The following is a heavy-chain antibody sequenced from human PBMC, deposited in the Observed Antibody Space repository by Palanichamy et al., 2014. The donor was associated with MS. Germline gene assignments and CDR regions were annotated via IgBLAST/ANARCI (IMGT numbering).Heavy chain of an antibody. J-gene: IGHJ6*03. CDR1: GFTVSSNY. V-gene: IGHV3-66*02. D-gene: IGHD4-23*01. CDR2: IYSGGST. Sequence: EVQLVESGGGLVQPGGSLRLSCAASGFTVSSNYMSWVRQAPGKGLEWVSVIYSGGSTYYADSVKGRFTISRDNSKNTLYLQMSSLRAEDTAVYYCARSVVTYYYYYMDVWGKGTTVTVSS. CDR3: ARSVVTYYYYYMDV.